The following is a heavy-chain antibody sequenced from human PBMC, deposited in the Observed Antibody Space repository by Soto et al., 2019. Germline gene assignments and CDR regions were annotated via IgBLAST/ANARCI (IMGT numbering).Heavy chain of an antibody. CDR1: GFTFSNYA. Sequence: GGSLRLSCTASGFTFSNYAIHWVRQAPGKGLEWVAVISYDGSNKYFADSVKGRFTISRDNSNSTLYLQMNSLRPEDTAVYFCARGKGLGIHLPRIAAAGNDYWGQGTLVTVSS. J-gene: IGHJ4*02. V-gene: IGHV3-30-3*01. D-gene: IGHD6-13*01. CDR3: ARGKGLGIHLPRIAAAGNDY. CDR2: ISYDGSNK.